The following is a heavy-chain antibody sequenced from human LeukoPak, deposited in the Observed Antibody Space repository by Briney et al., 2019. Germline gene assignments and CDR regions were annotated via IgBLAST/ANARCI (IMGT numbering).Heavy chain of an antibody. D-gene: IGHD4-11*01. V-gene: IGHV4-39*02. Sequence: PSETLSLTCTVSSVSISSSDYYWGWIRQPPGKGLEWIGSIYYSGSTYYNPSLKSRVTISVDTSKNHFSLKLNSVTAADTAVYYCARLHTTVILGRGFDIWGQGTMVTVSS. J-gene: IGHJ3*02. CDR1: SVSISSSDYY. CDR3: ARLHTTVILGRGFDI. CDR2: IYYSGST.